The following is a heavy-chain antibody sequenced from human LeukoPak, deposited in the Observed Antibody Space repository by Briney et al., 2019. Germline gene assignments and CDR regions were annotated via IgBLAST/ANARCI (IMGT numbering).Heavy chain of an antibody. CDR3: ATEYGSPVVPAAMY. J-gene: IGHJ4*02. Sequence: GASVKVSCKASGYTFTGYYMHWVRQAPGQGLEWMGWINPNSGGTNYAQKFQGRVTMTRDTSISTAYMELSRLRSDDTAVYYCATEYGSPVVPAAMYWGQGTLVTVSS. CDR1: GYTFTGYY. D-gene: IGHD2-2*01. V-gene: IGHV1-2*02. CDR2: INPNSGGT.